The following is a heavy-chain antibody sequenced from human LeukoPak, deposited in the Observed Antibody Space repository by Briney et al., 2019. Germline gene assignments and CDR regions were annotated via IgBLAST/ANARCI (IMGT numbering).Heavy chain of an antibody. V-gene: IGHV4-59*01. CDR2: IYYSGST. CDR3: ARDRLVGATFYYYYYMDV. CDR1: GGSISSYY. Sequence: SETLSLTCTVSGGSISSYYWSWIRQPPGKGLEWIGYIYYSGSTNYNPSLKSRVTISVDTSNNQFSLKLSSVTAADTAVYYCARDRLVGATFYYYYYMDVWGKGTTVTVSS. J-gene: IGHJ6*03. D-gene: IGHD1-26*01.